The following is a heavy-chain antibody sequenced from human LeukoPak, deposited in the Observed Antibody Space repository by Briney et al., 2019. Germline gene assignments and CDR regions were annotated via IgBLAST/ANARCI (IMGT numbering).Heavy chain of an antibody. CDR2: ISSSSSYI. Sequence: PGGSLRLSCAASGFTFSSYSMNWVRQAPGKGLEWVSSISSSSSYIYYADSVKGRFTISRDNAKNSLYLQMNSLRAEDTAVYYCARVPFPPRFLEWLFDAFDIWGQGTMVTVSS. J-gene: IGHJ3*02. D-gene: IGHD3-3*01. V-gene: IGHV3-21*01. CDR3: ARVPFPPRFLEWLFDAFDI. CDR1: GFTFSSYS.